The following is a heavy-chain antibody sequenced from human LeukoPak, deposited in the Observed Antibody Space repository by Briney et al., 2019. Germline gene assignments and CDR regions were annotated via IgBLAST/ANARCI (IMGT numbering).Heavy chain of an antibody. V-gene: IGHV4-59*08. CDR1: GFTVSSNY. D-gene: IGHD5-18*01. J-gene: IGHJ4*02. Sequence: GSLRLSCAASGFTVSSNYMSWVRHPPGKGLEWIGYIYYSGSTNYNPSLKSRVTISVGTSKNQFSLKLSSVTAADTAVYYCARSIQLWAHFDYWGQGTLVIVSS. CDR2: IYYSGST. CDR3: ARSIQLWAHFDY.